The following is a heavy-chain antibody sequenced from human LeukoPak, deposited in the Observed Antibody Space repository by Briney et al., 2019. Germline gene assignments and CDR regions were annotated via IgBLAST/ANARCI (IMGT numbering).Heavy chain of an antibody. CDR2: ISTSGGVT. V-gene: IGHV3-23*01. CDR1: GFTFSNYA. Sequence: PGGSLRLPCAASGFTFSNYAMSWVRQAPGKGLEWVSGISTSGGVTYSAESVRGRFTISRDNSKNTLYLQMNSLRVDDTAAYYCATISGSFEYLDYWGQGTLVTVSS. D-gene: IGHD1-26*01. J-gene: IGHJ4*02. CDR3: ATISGSFEYLDY.